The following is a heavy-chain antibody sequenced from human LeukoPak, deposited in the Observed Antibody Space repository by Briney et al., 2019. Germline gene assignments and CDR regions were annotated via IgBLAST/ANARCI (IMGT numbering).Heavy chain of an antibody. CDR2: INWNGGST. CDR3: AKATGTLGN. J-gene: IGHJ4*02. D-gene: IGHD1-1*01. CDR1: GFTFDDSV. Sequence: GGSLRLSCAASGFTFDDSVMSWVRQVPGKGLEWVSGINWNGGSTGYVDSVKGRFTISRGNSKNTLYLQMNSLTAEDTAIYYCAKATGTLGNWGQGTLVTVSS. V-gene: IGHV3-20*04.